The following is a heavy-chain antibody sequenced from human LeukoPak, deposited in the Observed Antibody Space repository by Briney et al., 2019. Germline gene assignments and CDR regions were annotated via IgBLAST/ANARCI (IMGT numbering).Heavy chain of an antibody. Sequence: PSETLSLTCAVSGGSISSSNWWSWVRQPPGKGLEWIGEIYHSGSTNYNPSLKSRVTISVDKSKNQFSLKLSSVTAADTAVYYCARDHATGHYYYYGMDVWGQGTTVTASS. J-gene: IGHJ6*02. CDR3: ARDHATGHYYYYGMDV. CDR1: GGSISSSNW. V-gene: IGHV4-4*02. CDR2: IYHSGST.